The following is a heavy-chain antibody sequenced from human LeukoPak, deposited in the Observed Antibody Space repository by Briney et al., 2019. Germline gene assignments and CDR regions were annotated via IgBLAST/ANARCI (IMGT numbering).Heavy chain of an antibody. Sequence: GSLRLSCAASGFTFSNYAMNWVRQAPGKGLEWVSAISDSGRTYYADSVKGRFTISRDNSKNTLYLQMNSLRAEDTAVYYCAKIGGVAAAGGDYWGQGTLVTVSS. CDR1: GFTFSNYA. J-gene: IGHJ4*02. D-gene: IGHD6-13*01. CDR3: AKIGGVAAAGGDY. CDR2: ISDSGRT. V-gene: IGHV3-23*01.